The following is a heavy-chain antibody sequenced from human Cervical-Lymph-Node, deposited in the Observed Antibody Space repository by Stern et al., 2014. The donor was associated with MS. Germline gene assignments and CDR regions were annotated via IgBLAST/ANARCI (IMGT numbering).Heavy chain of an antibody. CDR1: GYTFTTYY. CDR3: ARVLSLATSDS. J-gene: IGHJ4*02. D-gene: IGHD1-1*01. CDR2: FNPSGGKT. Sequence: VQLVESGAEIRKPGASVKISCEASGYTFTTYYMHWVRQAPGQGLEWVALFNPSGGKTTYAQRFQGRVTVTGDTSTSTVYMELTGLRSEDTAVYYCARVLSLATSDSWGLGTLVIVSS. V-gene: IGHV1-46*01.